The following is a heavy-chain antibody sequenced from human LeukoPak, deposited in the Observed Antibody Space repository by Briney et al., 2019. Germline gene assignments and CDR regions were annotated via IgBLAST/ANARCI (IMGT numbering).Heavy chain of an antibody. V-gene: IGHV3-48*01. CDR1: GFTFSSYS. CDR3: ASRGSNDY. J-gene: IGHJ4*02. CDR2: ISSSSSTI. Sequence: PGGSLRLSCAASGFTFSSYSMNWVRQAPGKGLEWVSYISSSSSTIYYADSVKGRFTISRDNAKNSLYLHMNSLRAEDTAVYYCASRGSNDYWGQGTLVTVSS.